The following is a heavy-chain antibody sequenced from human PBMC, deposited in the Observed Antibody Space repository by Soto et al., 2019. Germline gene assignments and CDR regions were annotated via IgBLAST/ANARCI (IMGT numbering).Heavy chain of an antibody. V-gene: IGHV4-59*12. CDR3: ASDNIPDLHAY. D-gene: IGHD2-21*01. J-gene: IGHJ1*01. Sequence: KPSGTLCLTCTVSGASISSYYWSWIRQPPGKGLEWIGYIFQSVSTSYNPSLESRVTISLDTSKNQFSLKLTSVTAADTAVYYCASDNIPDLHAYSGQGTPV. CDR2: IFQSVST. CDR1: GASISSYY.